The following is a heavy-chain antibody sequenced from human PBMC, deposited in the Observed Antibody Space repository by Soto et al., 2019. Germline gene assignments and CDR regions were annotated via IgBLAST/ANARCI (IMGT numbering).Heavy chain of an antibody. D-gene: IGHD5-18*01. J-gene: IGHJ4*02. CDR3: AKSSGYSYGYVIDY. V-gene: IGHV3-23*01. CDR2: ISGSGGRT. CDR1: GFTFSSYA. Sequence: EVQLLESGGGLVQPGGSLRLSCAASGFTFSSYAMSWVRQAPGKGLEWVSAISGSGGRTYYADSVKGRFTISRDNSKSTRYLQMNSLRAEDTAVYYCAKSSGYSYGYVIDYWGQGTLVTVSS.